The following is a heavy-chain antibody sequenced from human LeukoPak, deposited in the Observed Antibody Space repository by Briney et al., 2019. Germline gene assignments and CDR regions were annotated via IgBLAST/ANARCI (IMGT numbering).Heavy chain of an antibody. CDR1: EFTVSTNY. CDR2: IYSTGGK. Sequence: PGGSLRLSCAASEFTVSTNYMSWVRQAPGKGLEWVSIIYSTGGKYYADPVKGRFTISRDNSKHTLYLQMNSLRGEDTAVYYCARGSDGWFAFDYWGQGILVTVSS. J-gene: IGHJ4*02. CDR3: ARGSDGWFAFDY. V-gene: IGHV3-66*01. D-gene: IGHD6-19*01.